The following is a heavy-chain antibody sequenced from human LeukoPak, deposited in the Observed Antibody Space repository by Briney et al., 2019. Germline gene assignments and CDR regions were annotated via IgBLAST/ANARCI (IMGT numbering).Heavy chain of an antibody. Sequence: GGSLRLSCAASGFTFSDYYMSWIRQAPGKGLEWVSAISGSGSTNYADSVKGRFTISRDNSKNTLYLQMNSLRAEDTAVYYCAKGPYSGFSWGQGTLVTVSS. CDR2: ISGSGST. J-gene: IGHJ5*02. D-gene: IGHD1-26*01. CDR1: GFTFSDYY. CDR3: AKGPYSGFS. V-gene: IGHV3-23*01.